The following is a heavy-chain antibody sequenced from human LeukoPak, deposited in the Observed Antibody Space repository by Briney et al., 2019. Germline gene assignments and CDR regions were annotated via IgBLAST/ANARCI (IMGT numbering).Heavy chain of an antibody. CDR2: ISSSGGTT. CDR1: GFTFSSYA. V-gene: IGHV3-23*01. J-gene: IGHJ4*02. CDR3: AKRAPYYFDY. Sequence: GGSLRLSCVASGFTFSSYAMSWVRQAPGKGLKWVSGISSSGGTTYHADSVKGRFTIFRDNSKTTVYLQMNSLRAEDTAVYYCAKRAPYYFDYWGQGTLVTVSS.